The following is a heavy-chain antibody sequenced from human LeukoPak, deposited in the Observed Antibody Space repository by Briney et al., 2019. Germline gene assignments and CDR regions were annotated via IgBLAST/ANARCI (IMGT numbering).Heavy chain of an antibody. CDR1: GGSISSSSYY. D-gene: IGHD2-15*01. V-gene: IGHV4-39*07. CDR2: IYYSGST. Sequence: PSETLSLTYTVSGGSISSSSYYWGWIRQPPGKGLEWIGSIYYSGSTYYNPSLKSRVTISVDTSKNQFSLKLSSVTAADTAVYYCARLLRACTGGSCYYHSAHWGQGTLVTVSS. J-gene: IGHJ4*02. CDR3: ARLLRACTGGSCYYHSAH.